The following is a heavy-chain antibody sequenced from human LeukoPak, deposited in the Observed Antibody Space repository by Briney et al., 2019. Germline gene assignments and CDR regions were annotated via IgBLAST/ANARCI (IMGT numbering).Heavy chain of an antibody. CDR1: GYTFIDHF. V-gene: IGHV1-46*01. Sequence: ASVKVSCKTSGYTFIDHFIHWVRQAPGQGLEWMGVINPDGGSTYYAQKFQGRVTMTRDRSTSTVFMELSVLRSDDTAMYYCARDNGRWSDPWGQGSLVTVSS. CDR2: INPDGGST. D-gene: IGHD2-8*01. J-gene: IGHJ5*02. CDR3: ARDNGRWSDP.